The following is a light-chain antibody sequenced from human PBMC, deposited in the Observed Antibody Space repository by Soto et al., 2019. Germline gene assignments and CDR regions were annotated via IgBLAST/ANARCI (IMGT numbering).Light chain of an antibody. CDR1: SSDVGGYNY. Sequence: QSALTQPASVSGSPGQSITISCTGTSSDVGGYNYVSWYQHHPGKAPKLMIYDVSVRPSGVSNRFSGSKSGNTASLTISGLQAEDEAAYYCSSYSSGSTLYVFGSGTKVIVL. V-gene: IGLV2-14*03. CDR3: SSYSSGSTLYV. J-gene: IGLJ1*01. CDR2: DVS.